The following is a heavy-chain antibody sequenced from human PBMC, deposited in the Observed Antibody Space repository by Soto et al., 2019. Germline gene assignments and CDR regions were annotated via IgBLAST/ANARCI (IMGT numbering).Heavy chain of an antibody. J-gene: IGHJ4*02. CDR2: ISYDGSNK. D-gene: IGHD6-6*01. CDR1: GFTFSSYG. Sequence: QVQLVESGGGVVQPGRSLRLSCAASGFTFSSYGIHWVRQAPGKGLEWVAVISYDGSNKNYADSVKGRFTISRDNSKNTLYVQMNSLRAEDTAVYYCAKDPNGAARPTYFDYWGQGSLVTVSS. CDR3: AKDPNGAARPTYFDY. V-gene: IGHV3-30*18.